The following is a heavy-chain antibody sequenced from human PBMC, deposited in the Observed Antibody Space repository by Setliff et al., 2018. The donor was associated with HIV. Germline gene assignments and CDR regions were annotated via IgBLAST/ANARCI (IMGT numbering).Heavy chain of an antibody. CDR2: IYHSGTT. Sequence: PSETLSLTCAVYGGSFSGYYWGWIRQPPGKGLEWVGSIYHSGTTYYNPSLKSRVTISVDTSKNQFSLKLSSVTAADTAVYYCARGQALLWFGETWGQGTLVTVSS. D-gene: IGHD3-10*01. CDR1: GGSFSGYY. J-gene: IGHJ5*02. V-gene: IGHV4-34*01. CDR3: ARGQALLWFGET.